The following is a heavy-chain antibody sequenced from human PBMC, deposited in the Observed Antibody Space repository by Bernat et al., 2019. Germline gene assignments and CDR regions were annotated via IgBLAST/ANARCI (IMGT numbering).Heavy chain of an antibody. Sequence: QVQLVESGGGVVQPGRSLRLSCAASGFTFSSYGMHWFRQAPGKGLEWVAVISYDGSNKYYADSVKGRFTISRDNSKNTLYLQMNSLRAEDTAVYYCAKAPYDWGQGTLVTVSS. CDR3: AKAPYD. CDR1: GFTFSSYG. CDR2: ISYDGSNK. V-gene: IGHV3-30*18. J-gene: IGHJ4*02. D-gene: IGHD2-21*01.